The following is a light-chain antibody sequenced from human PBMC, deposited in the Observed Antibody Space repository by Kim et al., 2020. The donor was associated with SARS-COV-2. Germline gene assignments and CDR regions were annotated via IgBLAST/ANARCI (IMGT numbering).Light chain of an antibody. J-gene: IGKJ2*01. CDR3: QHDSHYPYT. CDR1: EIIDDW. CDR2: KAS. V-gene: IGKV1-5*03. Sequence: DVQMTQSPSTLSASVGDRVTITCRASEIIDDWLAWYQQKPGMAPNLLIYKASSLESGVPSRFSGSGSGTEFTLSISSLQPDDFATYYCQHDSHYPYTFGQGTKLEI.